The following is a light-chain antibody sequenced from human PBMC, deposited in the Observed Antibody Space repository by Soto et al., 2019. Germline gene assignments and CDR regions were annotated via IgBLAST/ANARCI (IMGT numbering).Light chain of an antibody. CDR2: AAS. CDR1: QSISSY. J-gene: IGKJ2*01. Sequence: DIQMTQSPSSLSASVGDRVTITCRASQSISSYLNWYQQKPGKAPKLLIYAASSLQSGVPSWFSGSGSGTDFTLTISSLHPEDFATYYCQQSYSTPYTFGQGTKLEI. CDR3: QQSYSTPYT. V-gene: IGKV1-39*01.